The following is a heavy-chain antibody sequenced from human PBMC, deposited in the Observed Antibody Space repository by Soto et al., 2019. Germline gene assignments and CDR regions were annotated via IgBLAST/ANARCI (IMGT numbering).Heavy chain of an antibody. CDR1: GFTFSSYS. V-gene: IGHV3-48*02. D-gene: IGHD3-3*01. Sequence: GGSLRLSCAASGFTFSSYSMNWVRQAPGKGLEWVSYISSSSSTIYYADSVKGRFTISRDNAKNSLYLQMNSLRDEDTAVYYCARESRITIFGVANYGMDVWGQGTTVTVSS. CDR2: ISSSSSTI. CDR3: ARESRITIFGVANYGMDV. J-gene: IGHJ6*02.